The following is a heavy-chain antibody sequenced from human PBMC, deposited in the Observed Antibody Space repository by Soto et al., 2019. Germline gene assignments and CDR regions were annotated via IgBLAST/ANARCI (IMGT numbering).Heavy chain of an antibody. Sequence: GGSLRLSRGGSGFTFRGYWMHWVRQSPGKGLVWVSRINSDGTTTAYADSVKGRFTISRDNSKNTLFLQMTSLRADDTAVYYCTHCRGETCHGGYFGMDVWGQGTTVTVSS. D-gene: IGHD2-15*01. CDR2: INSDGTTT. CDR3: THCRGETCHGGYFGMDV. J-gene: IGHJ6*02. CDR1: GFTFRGYW. V-gene: IGHV3-74*01.